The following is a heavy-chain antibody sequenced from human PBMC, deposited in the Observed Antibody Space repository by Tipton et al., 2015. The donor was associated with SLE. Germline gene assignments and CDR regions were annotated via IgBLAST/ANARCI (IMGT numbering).Heavy chain of an antibody. CDR1: GFTFSSYE. D-gene: IGHD3-10*01. V-gene: IGHV4-34*01. J-gene: IGHJ5*02. CDR2: INHSGST. CDR3: ARGGGARYWFDP. Sequence: LRLSCAASGFTFSSYEMNWVRQPPGKGLEWIGEINHSGSTNYNPSLKSRVTISLDTSKNQFSLKLSSVTAADTAVYYCARGGGARYWFDPWGQGTLVTVSS.